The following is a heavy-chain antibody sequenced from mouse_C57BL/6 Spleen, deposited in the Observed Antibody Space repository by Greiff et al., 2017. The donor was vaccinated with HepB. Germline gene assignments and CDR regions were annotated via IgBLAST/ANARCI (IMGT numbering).Heavy chain of an antibody. D-gene: IGHD1-1*01. CDR1: GYSITSGYY. CDR3: ARSFYGSGAY. Sequence: EVKLQESGPGLVKPSQSLSLTCSVTGYSITSGYYWNWIRQFLGNKLEWMGYISYDGSNNYNPSLKNRISITRDTSKNQFFLKLNSVTTEDTATYYCARSFYGSGAYWGQGTLVTVSA. CDR2: ISYDGSN. J-gene: IGHJ3*01. V-gene: IGHV3-6*01.